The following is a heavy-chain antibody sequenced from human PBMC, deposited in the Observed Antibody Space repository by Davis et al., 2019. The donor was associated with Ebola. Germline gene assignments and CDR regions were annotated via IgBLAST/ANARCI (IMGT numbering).Heavy chain of an antibody. CDR3: ARASGTGTTSSLFDY. Sequence: GESLKISCAASGFTFSSYGMHWVRQAPGKGLEWVAVISYDGSNKYYADSVKGRFTISRDNSKNTLYLQMNSLRAEDTAVYYCARASGTGTTSSLFDYWGQGTLVTVSS. V-gene: IGHV3-30*03. D-gene: IGHD1-1*01. CDR1: GFTFSSYG. J-gene: IGHJ4*02. CDR2: ISYDGSNK.